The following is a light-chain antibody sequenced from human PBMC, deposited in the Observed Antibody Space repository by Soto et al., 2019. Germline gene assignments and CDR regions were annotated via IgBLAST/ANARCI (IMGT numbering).Light chain of an antibody. Sequence: EILLTQSPATLSLSPGERATLSCRASLSVNSYLAWYQQKPGQAPRLLIYDSSNRATGIPPRFSGSGSGTDFTPTISSLEPEDSAVYYCQQRSKWPRTFGQGTRVEIK. CDR1: LSVNSY. CDR2: DSS. J-gene: IGKJ1*01. V-gene: IGKV3-11*01. CDR3: QQRSKWPRT.